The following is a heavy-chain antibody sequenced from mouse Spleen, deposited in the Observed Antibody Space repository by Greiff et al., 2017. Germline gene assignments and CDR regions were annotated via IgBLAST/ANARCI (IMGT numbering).Heavy chain of an antibody. CDR2: IYPGSGNT. D-gene: IGHD1-1*01. J-gene: IGHJ3*01. V-gene: IGHV1-82*01. Sequence: VQLQQSGPELVKPGASVKISCKASGYAFSSSWMNWVKQRPGKGLEWIGRIYPGSGNTKYNEKFKGKATLTADTSSSTAYMQLSSLTSEDSAVYYCAPYYYGSSPWFAYWGQGTLVTVSA. CDR1: GYAFSSSW. CDR3: APYYYGSSPWFAY.